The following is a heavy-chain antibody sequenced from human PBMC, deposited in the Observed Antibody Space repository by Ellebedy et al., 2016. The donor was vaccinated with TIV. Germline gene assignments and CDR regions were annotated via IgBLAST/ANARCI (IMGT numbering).Heavy chain of an antibody. V-gene: IGHV3-7*01. CDR3: AREMVWDIVVGPAATHYPPPYYYMDV. CDR1: GFTFSRYW. J-gene: IGHJ6*03. D-gene: IGHD2-2*01. CDR2: INQDGSEK. Sequence: GESLKISXAASGFTFSRYWMSWVRQAPGKGLEWVANINQDGSEKYYVDSVKGRFTVSRDNAEDSLFLQMNSLSADDTAVYYCAREMVWDIVVGPAATHYPPPYYYMDVWGKGTTVTVSS.